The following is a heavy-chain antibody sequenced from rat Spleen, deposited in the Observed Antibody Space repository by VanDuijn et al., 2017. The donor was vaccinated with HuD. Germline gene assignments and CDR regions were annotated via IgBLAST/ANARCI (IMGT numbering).Heavy chain of an antibody. CDR1: GFTFSSFA. D-gene: IGHD5-1*01. V-gene: IGHV5-29*01. CDR3: ARPANWGLYWYFDF. J-gene: IGHJ1*01. Sequence: EVQLVESGGGLVQPGRSLKLSCAASGFTFSSFAMAWVRQAPTKGLEWVASISYEGTATYYRDSVKGRFTLSRDNAKSTLYLQMDSLRSEDTATYYCARPANWGLYWYFDFWGPGTMVTVSS. CDR2: ISYEGTAT.